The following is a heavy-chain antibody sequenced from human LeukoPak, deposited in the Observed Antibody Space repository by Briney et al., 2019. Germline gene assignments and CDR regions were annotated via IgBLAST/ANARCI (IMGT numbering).Heavy chain of an antibody. CDR2: MNPNSGNT. CDR3: ASGYSSGWYYYYYGMDV. CDR1: GHTFTSYD. J-gene: IGHJ6*02. Sequence: ASVKVSCKASGHTFTSYDIHWVRQATGQGLEWMGWMNPNSGNTGYAQKFQGRVTMTRSTSISTAYIELRSLRSEDTAVYYCASGYSSGWYYYYYGMDVWGQGTAVTVSS. D-gene: IGHD6-19*01. V-gene: IGHV1-8*01.